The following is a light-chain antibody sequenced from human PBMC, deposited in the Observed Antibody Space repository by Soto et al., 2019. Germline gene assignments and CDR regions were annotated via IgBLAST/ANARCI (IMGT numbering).Light chain of an antibody. CDR3: QQYINYPWT. CDR1: QSINSW. Sequence: DIQMTQSPSTLSASVGDRVTITCRASQSINSWLAWYQQKPGKAPKLLIYKASSLESGVPSRFSGSGSGTEFTLIISSLQSDDFATYYCQQYINYPWTFGQGTKVEIK. CDR2: KAS. J-gene: IGKJ1*01. V-gene: IGKV1-5*03.